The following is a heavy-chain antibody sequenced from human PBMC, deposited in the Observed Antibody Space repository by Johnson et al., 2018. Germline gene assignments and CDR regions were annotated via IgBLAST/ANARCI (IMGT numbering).Heavy chain of an antibody. CDR3: ARGESRGDRGDCGWCRH. V-gene: IGHV3-11*01. CDR1: GFTFSDYY. D-gene: IGHD3-22*01. Sequence: VQLVESGGDLVKPGGSLRLSCVGTGFTFSDYYMNWIRQAPGKGPEWVSYISSTETIHYADSVKGRFTISRDNTKRSLYLEMKSLGAEDTAVYFCARGESRGDRGDCGWCRHWGQGTLVTGSS. CDR2: ISSTETI. J-gene: IGHJ1*01.